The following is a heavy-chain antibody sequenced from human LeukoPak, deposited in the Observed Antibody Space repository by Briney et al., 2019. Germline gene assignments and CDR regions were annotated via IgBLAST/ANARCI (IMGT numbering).Heavy chain of an antibody. Sequence: GGSLRLSCAASGFAFSSYAMNWVRQAPGKGLEWVSYISSSGSTIYYADSVKGRFTISRDNAKNSLYLQMNSLRAEDTAVYYCARFRDYDSSGYYSLLFDYWGQGTLVTVSS. CDR2: ISSSGSTI. CDR1: GFAFSSYA. V-gene: IGHV3-48*03. CDR3: ARFRDYDSSGYYSLLFDY. D-gene: IGHD3-22*01. J-gene: IGHJ4*02.